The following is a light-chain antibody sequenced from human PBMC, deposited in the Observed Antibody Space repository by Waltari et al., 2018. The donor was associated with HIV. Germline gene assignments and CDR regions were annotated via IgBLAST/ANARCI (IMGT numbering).Light chain of an antibody. Sequence: QSALTQPPSASGSPGQSVTISCTGTSSDIGGYNYVSWYQQHPDKAPKLMIYEVSKRPSGVPGCFSGSKSGNTASLTVSGLQAGDEANYYCYSYAGSNNWVFGGGTKLTVL. V-gene: IGLV2-8*01. CDR1: SSDIGGYNY. CDR2: EVS. J-gene: IGLJ3*02. CDR3: YSYAGSNNWV.